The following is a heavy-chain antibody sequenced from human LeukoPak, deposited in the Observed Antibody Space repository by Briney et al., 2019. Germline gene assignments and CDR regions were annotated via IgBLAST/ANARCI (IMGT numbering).Heavy chain of an antibody. CDR2: IIPIYGRA. D-gene: IGHD3-22*01. V-gene: IGHV1-69*13. J-gene: IGHJ3*02. CDR3: AGFFYDNSNAAFDI. Sequence: SVKVSCKASGGTFSNYDFTFTSYAITWVRQAPGQGLEWMGGIIPIYGRADYPQKFQGRVTITADESTRTVTMQLSSLSSEDTAVYYCAGFFYDNSNAAFDIWGQGTVVTVS. CDR1: GGTFSNYDFTFTSYA.